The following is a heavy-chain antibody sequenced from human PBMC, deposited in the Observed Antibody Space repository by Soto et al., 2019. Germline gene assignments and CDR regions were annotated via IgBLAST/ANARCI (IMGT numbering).Heavy chain of an antibody. V-gene: IGHV1-69*06. D-gene: IGHD2-2*01. CDR3: ARSPVCSSTSCSYTDLTWFDP. CDR2: IIPIFGTA. CDR1: GGTFSSYA. J-gene: IGHJ5*02. Sequence: QVQLVQSGAEVKKPGSSVKVSCKASGGTFSSYAISWVRQAPGQGLEWMGGIIPIFGTANYAQKFQGRVTITADKSTSTAYMELSSLRSEDTAVYYCARSPVCSSTSCSYTDLTWFDPWGQGTLVTVSS.